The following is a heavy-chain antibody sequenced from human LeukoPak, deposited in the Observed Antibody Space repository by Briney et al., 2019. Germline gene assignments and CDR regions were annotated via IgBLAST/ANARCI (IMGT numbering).Heavy chain of an antibody. V-gene: IGHV4-30-4*01. CDR1: GGSISSGDYY. CDR3: ARPGSSGWYTGNWFDP. CDR2: IYYSGST. D-gene: IGHD6-19*01. J-gene: IGHJ5*02. Sequence: SETLSLTCTVSGGSISSGDYYWSWIRQPPGKGLEWIGYIYYSGSTYYNPSLKSRVTISVDTSKNQFSLKLSSVTAADTAVYYCARPGSSGWYTGNWFDPWGQGTLVTVSS.